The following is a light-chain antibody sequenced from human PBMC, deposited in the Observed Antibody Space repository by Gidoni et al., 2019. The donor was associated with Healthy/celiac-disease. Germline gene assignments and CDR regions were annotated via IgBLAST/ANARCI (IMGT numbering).Light chain of an antibody. V-gene: IGKV3-20*01. CDR1: QSVSSSY. J-gene: IGKJ5*01. Sequence: ESVLTQSPGTLSLSPGERASLSCRASQSVSSSYLTWYQQKPGQAPRLLIYGASRRATGIPDRFSGSGSGTDFTLTISRLEPEDFAVYYCQQYGSSPLTFGQGTRLEIK. CDR3: QQYGSSPLT. CDR2: GAS.